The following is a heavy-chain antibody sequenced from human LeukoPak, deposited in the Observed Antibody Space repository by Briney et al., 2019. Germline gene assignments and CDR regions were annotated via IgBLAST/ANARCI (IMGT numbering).Heavy chain of an antibody. CDR2: IYYSGST. J-gene: IGHJ4*02. V-gene: IGHV4-59*08. CDR3: ARLVAGHSGYDWAFDY. D-gene: IGHD5-12*01. CDR1: GGSISSYY. Sequence: PSETLSLTCTVSGGSISSYYWSWIRQPPGKGLEWIGYIYYSGSTNYNPSLKSRVTISVDTSKNQFSLKLSSVTAADTAVYYCARLVAGHSGYDWAFDYWGQGTLVTVSS.